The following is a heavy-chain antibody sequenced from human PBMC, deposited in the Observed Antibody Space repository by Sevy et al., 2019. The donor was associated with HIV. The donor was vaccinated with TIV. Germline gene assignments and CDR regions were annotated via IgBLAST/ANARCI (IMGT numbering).Heavy chain of an antibody. Sequence: ASVKVSCKASGYTFSDFYIHWVRQAPGQGLEWMVGINPKDGGTKFPQNFRGRVTVTRGTSISTVYLEVTRLTSDDTAVYYCARDGLHWGQFDYWGPGSLVTVSS. J-gene: IGHJ4*02. D-gene: IGHD7-27*01. CDR1: GYTFSDFY. CDR3: ARDGLHWGQFDY. CDR2: INPKDGGT. V-gene: IGHV1-2*02.